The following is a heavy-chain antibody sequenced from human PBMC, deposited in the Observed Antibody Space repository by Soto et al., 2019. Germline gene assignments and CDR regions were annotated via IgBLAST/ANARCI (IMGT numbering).Heavy chain of an antibody. CDR3: ARHEPSYTYGMTV. D-gene: IGHD4-4*01. CDR1: GFAFNSYW. V-gene: IGHV3-7*01. Sequence: PGWSLRLSCAASGFAFNSYWMGWVRQAPGKGLEWVANIKGDGSDKYYVDSVKGRFTISRDNARNSLYLQMNSLRAEDTAMYYCARHEPSYTYGMTVWGQGTTVTVSS. CDR2: IKGDGSDK. J-gene: IGHJ6*02.